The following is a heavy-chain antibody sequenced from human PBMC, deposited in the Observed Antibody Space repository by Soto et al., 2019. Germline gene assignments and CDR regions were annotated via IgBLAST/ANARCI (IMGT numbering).Heavy chain of an antibody. V-gene: IGHV3-53*01. CDR2: IYSGGDT. J-gene: IGHJ6*02. CDR1: GLSVSSDY. CDR3: TRAGSDPGNFYISNYYAMDV. Sequence: PGGSLRLSCAASGLSVSSDYMSWVRQAPGKGLEWVSLIYSGGDTYYADSVKGGFTISRDISSNTIYLHMTSLRADDTAIYYCTRAGSDPGNFYISNYYAMDVWGRGTTVTVSS. D-gene: IGHD3-10*01.